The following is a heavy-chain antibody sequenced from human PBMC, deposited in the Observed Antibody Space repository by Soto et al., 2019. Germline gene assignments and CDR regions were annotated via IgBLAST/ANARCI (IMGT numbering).Heavy chain of an antibody. CDR1: GGALSNYA. Sequence: QVQLVQSGAEVKKPGSSVTVSCKASGGALSNYAINWVRQVPGQGLGWVGGLVPLFGTTNYAQSFQGRVTITADESTNTAYMELSSLRSEDTAVYYCARPPTQDCWGGSGAYYYGMAVLGQATTVTASS. V-gene: IGHV1-69*01. CDR3: ARPPTQDCWGGSGAYYYGMAV. CDR2: LVPLFGTT. D-gene: IGHD3-3*01. J-gene: IGHJ6*02.